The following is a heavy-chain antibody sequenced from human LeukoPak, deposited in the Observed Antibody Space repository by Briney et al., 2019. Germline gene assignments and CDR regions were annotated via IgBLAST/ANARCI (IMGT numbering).Heavy chain of an antibody. J-gene: IGHJ4*02. CDR3: ARHAFESPFDY. CDR2: IYYSGST. V-gene: IGHV4-59*08. CDR1: GGSISSYY. D-gene: IGHD3-9*01. Sequence: SETLSLTCTVSGGSISSYYWSWIRQPPGKGLEWIGYIYYSGSTNYNPSLKSRVTISVDTSKNQFSLKLSSVTAADTAVYYCARHAFESPFDYWGQGTLVTVSS.